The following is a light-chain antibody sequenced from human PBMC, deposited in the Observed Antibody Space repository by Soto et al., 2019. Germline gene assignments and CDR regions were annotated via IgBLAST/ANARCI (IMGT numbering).Light chain of an antibody. Sequence: DRVMTQFPLSLSVTPGEPASISCRSSQSLLHSNGYNYLDWYVQKPGQSPQLLIYLGSNRASGVPDRFSGSGSGTDFTLKISRVEAKDVGVYYCMQALQIRVEFGQGTKVEIK. V-gene: IGKV2-28*01. CDR3: MQALQIRVE. CDR1: QSLLHSNGYNY. CDR2: LGS. J-gene: IGKJ1*01.